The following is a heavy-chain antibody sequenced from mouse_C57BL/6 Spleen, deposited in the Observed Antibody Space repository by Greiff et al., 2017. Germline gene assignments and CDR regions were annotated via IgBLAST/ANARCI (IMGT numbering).Heavy chain of an antibody. D-gene: IGHD1-1*01. CDR2: IDPSDSYT. CDR3: ARKYYYGRLDCDD. Sequence: LQQPGASVKLSCKASGYTFTSYWMQWVKQRPGQGLEWIGEIDPSDSYTNYNQKFKGTATLTVDTSSSTAYMQLSSLTSEDSAVYYCARKYYYGRLDCDDWGQGTSLTVSS. J-gene: IGHJ2*02. CDR1: GYTFTSYW. V-gene: IGHV1-50*01.